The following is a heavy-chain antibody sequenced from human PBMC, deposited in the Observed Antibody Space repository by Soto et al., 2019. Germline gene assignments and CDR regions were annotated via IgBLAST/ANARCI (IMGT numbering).Heavy chain of an antibody. V-gene: IGHV3-48*02. CDR3: ARGGITIITQPVG. D-gene: IGHD3-22*01. Sequence: GGSLRLSGAASGFAFNSYSMNWVRQAPGKGLGWLAYISSGSMAIYNADSVKGRFTISRDNAKNSLYLQMNSLRDEDTAVYYCARGGITIITQPVGWGRGTLVTVSS. J-gene: IGHJ4*02. CDR2: ISSGSMAI. CDR1: GFAFNSYS.